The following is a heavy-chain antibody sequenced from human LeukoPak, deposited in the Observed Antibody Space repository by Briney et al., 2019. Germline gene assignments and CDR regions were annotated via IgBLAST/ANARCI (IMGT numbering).Heavy chain of an antibody. Sequence: PSETLSLTCTVSGGSISSYYWSWIRQPPGKGLEWIGYIYYSGSTYYNPSLKSRVTISVDTSKNRFSLKLSSVTAADTAVYYCARGSTMVRDYDAFDIWGQGTMVTVSS. CDR1: GGSISSYY. J-gene: IGHJ3*02. V-gene: IGHV4-59*08. CDR3: ARGSTMVRDYDAFDI. CDR2: IYYSGST. D-gene: IGHD3-10*01.